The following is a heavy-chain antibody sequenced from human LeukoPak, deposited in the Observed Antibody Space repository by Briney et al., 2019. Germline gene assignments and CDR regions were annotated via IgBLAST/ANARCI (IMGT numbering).Heavy chain of an antibody. D-gene: IGHD1-1*01. V-gene: IGHV1-2*02. CDR3: ARSRTPFYYYGMDV. CDR2: IDPNSGGT. CDR1: GYLFTDYY. Sequence: ASVKVSCMASGYLFTDYYLHWIRQAPGQGLEWMGWIDPNSGGTHHAVNFQGRATLTRDTSISTVYMDLSSLRSDDTGLYYCARSRTPFYYYGMDVWGLGTSVTVSS. J-gene: IGHJ6*02.